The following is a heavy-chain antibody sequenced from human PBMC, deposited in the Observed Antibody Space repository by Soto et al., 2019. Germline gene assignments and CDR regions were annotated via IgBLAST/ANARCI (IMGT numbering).Heavy chain of an antibody. Sequence: QVQLVESGGGVVQPGRSLRLSCAASGFSFSTYGMQWVRQAPGTGLEWVAEIWYDGRTDFYSDSVKGRFTIARDNAKNTLCLQMNSLRAEDTAMYYCGRGYNYADDWGQGTQVTVSA. D-gene: IGHD5-18*01. CDR1: GFSFSTYG. CDR2: IWYDGRTD. CDR3: GRGYNYADD. J-gene: IGHJ4*02. V-gene: IGHV3-33*01.